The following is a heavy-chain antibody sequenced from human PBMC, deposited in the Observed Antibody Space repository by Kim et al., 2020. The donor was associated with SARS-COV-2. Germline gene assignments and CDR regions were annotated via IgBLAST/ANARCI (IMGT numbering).Heavy chain of an antibody. J-gene: IGHJ4*02. CDR1: GFTFSSYW. D-gene: IGHD3-22*01. V-gene: IGHV3-7*03. Sequence: GGSLRLSCAASGFTFSSYWMSWVRQAPGKGLEWVANIKQDGSEKYYVDSVKGRFTISRDNAKNSLYLQMNSLRAEDTAVYYCARYYMYYDSSGYYPLDYWGQGTLVTVSS. CDR3: ARYYMYYDSSGYYPLDY. CDR2: IKQDGSEK.